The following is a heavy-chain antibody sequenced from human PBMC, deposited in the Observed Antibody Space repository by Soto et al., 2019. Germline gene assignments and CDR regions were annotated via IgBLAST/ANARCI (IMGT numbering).Heavy chain of an antibody. CDR2: MNPNSGNT. J-gene: IGHJ6*03. V-gene: IGHV1-8*01. CDR1: GYTFTSYD. Sequence: ASVKVSCKASGYTFTSYDINWVRQATGQGLEWMGWMNPNSGNTGYAQKFQGRVTMTRNTSISTAYMELSSLRSEDTAVYYCARAWVPDDFSYYFYMVVWGKGTTVTVSS. D-gene: IGHD2-2*01. CDR3: ARAWVPDDFSYYFYMVV.